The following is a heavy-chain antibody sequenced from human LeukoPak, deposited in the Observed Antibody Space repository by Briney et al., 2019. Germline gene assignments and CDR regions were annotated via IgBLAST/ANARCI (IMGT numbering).Heavy chain of an antibody. CDR2: ISYTGST. D-gene: IGHD3-22*01. Sequence: SETLSLTCTVSGGSISSNSYYWGWIRQPPGKGLEWIGSISYTGSTYYNPSLKSRVTISVDTSKNQFSLKLSSVTAADTALYYCASMFYYDSSAYYRTLRIYYFDYWGRGTLVTVSS. CDR3: ASMFYYDSSAYYRTLRIYYFDY. V-gene: IGHV4-39*01. J-gene: IGHJ4*02. CDR1: GGSISSNSYY.